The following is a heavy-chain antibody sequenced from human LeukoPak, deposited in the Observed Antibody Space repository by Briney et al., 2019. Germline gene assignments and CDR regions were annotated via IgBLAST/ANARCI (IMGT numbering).Heavy chain of an antibody. J-gene: IGHJ4*02. CDR1: GFTFDDYA. Sequence: PTGGSLRLSCAASGFTFDDYAMHWVRQAPGKGLEWVSGISWNSGSIGYADSVKGRFTISRDNSKNTLYLQMNSLRAEDTAVYYCARDLHKNLRLGELSLYHYWGQGTLVTVSS. V-gene: IGHV3-9*01. CDR2: ISWNSGSI. CDR3: ARDLHKNLRLGELSLYHY. D-gene: IGHD3-16*02.